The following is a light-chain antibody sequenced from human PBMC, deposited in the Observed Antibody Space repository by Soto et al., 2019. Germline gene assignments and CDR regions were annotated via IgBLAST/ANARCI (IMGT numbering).Light chain of an antibody. J-gene: IGKJ1*01. Sequence: IQVTPSRSTLSASVGARVTITFRASQTISSWLAWYQQKPGKAPKLLIYKASTLKSGVPSRFSGSGSGTEFTLTISSLQPDDFATYYCQHYNSYSEAFGQGTKVDI. CDR1: QTISSW. V-gene: IGKV1-5*03. CDR2: KAS. CDR3: QHYNSYSEA.